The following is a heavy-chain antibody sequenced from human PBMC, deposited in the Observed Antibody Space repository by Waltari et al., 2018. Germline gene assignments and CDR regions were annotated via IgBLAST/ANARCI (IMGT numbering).Heavy chain of an antibody. J-gene: IGHJ5*02. V-gene: IGHV4-34*01. CDR2: INHSGST. CDR3: ARGLYGRRLAVYYRWFDP. D-gene: IGHD3-9*01. CDR1: GGSFSGYY. Sequence: QVQLQQWGAGLLKPSETLSLTCAVYGGSFSGYYWSWIRQPQGKGLEWIGEINHSGSTNYNPSLKSRVTISVDTSKNQFSLKLSSVTAADTAVYYCARGLYGRRLAVYYRWFDPWGQGTLVTVSS.